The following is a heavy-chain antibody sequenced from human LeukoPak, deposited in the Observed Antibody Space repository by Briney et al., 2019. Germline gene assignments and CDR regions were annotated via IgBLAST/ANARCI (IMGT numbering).Heavy chain of an antibody. CDR1: GGSISSYY. V-gene: IGHV4-59*01. Sequence: PSETLCLTCTVSGGSISSYYWSRIRQPPGKGLEWIGYIYYSGSTNYNPSLKSRVTISVDTSKNQFSLKLSSVTAADTAVYYCARVGSQYPYYFAYWGQGTLVTVSS. CDR3: ARVGSQYPYYFAY. J-gene: IGHJ4*02. D-gene: IGHD2/OR15-2a*01. CDR2: IYYSGST.